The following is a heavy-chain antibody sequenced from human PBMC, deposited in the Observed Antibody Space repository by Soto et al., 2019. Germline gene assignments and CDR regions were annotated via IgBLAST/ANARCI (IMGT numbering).Heavy chain of an antibody. Sequence: PSETLSLTCTVSGGSINSANYYWGWIRQPPGKGLEWIGNVYYRGTTYYNPSLKGRVTISVDTSKNQFSLKLSSVTAADSAVFFCVRRQRYSSGWYIDYWGQGTPVTVSS. CDR1: GGSINSANYY. CDR3: VRRQRYSSGWYIDY. V-gene: IGHV4-39*01. J-gene: IGHJ4*02. D-gene: IGHD6-19*01. CDR2: VYYRGTT.